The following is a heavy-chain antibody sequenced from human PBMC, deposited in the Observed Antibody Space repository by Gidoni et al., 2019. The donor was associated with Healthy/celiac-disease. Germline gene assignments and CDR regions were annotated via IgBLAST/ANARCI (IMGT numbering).Heavy chain of an antibody. D-gene: IGHD3-22*01. CDR1: GFTFSSDS. J-gene: IGHJ4*02. CDR3: ARVDDYYDTRVAYYFDY. V-gene: IGHV3-21*01. Sequence: EVQLVESGGGMVKPGGSLRLYCAASGFTFSSDSMNWVRQAPGKGLEWVSSISSSSSYIYYADSVKGRFTISRDNAKNSLYLQMNSLRAEDTAVYYCARVDDYYDTRVAYYFDYWGQGTLVTVSS. CDR2: ISSSSSYI.